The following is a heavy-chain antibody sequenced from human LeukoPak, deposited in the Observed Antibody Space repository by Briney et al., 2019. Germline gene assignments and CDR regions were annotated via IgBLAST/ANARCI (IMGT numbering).Heavy chain of an antibody. CDR1: GFTFSSYS. CDR2: IKQDGSEK. Sequence: GGSLRLSSAASGFTFSSYSMSWVRQAPGKGLEWVANIKQDGSEKYYVDSVKGRFTISRDNAKNSLYLQMNSLRAEDTAVYYCARGTIAAAGYYYFDYWGQGTQVTVSS. CDR3: ARGTIAAAGYYYFDY. V-gene: IGHV3-7*04. J-gene: IGHJ4*02. D-gene: IGHD6-13*01.